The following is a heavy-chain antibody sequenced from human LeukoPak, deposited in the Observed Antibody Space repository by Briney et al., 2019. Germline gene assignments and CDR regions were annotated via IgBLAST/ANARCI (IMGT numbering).Heavy chain of an antibody. CDR3: AREGYGGYFDY. CDR1: GGSISSYY. J-gene: IGHJ4*02. CDR2: IYYSGST. V-gene: IGHV4-59*01. Sequence: SSETLSLTCTVSGGSISSYYWSWIRQPPGKGLEWIGYIYYSGSTNYNPSLKSRVTISVDTSKNQFSLKLSSVTAADTAVHYCAREGYGGYFDYWGQGTLVTVSS. D-gene: IGHD3-10*01.